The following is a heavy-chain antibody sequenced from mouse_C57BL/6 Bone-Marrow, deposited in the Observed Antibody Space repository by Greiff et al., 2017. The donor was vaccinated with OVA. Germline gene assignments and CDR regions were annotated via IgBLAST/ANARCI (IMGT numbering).Heavy chain of an antibody. D-gene: IGHD2-4*01. CDR3: ARSSYDSPLYAMDY. J-gene: IGHJ4*01. CDR2: IYPGGGYT. V-gene: IGHV1-63*01. Sequence: QVQLQQSGAELVRPGTSVKMSCKASGYTFTNYWIGWAKQRPGHGLEWIGDIYPGGGYTNYNEKFKGKATLTADKSSSTAYMQFSSLTSEDSAIYYCARSSYDSPLYAMDYWGQGTSVTVSS. CDR1: GYTFTNYW.